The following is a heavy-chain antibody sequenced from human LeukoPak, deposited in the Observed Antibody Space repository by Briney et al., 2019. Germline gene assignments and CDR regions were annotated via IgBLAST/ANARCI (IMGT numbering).Heavy chain of an antibody. V-gene: IGHV4-59*01. CDR2: AHYSGST. D-gene: IGHD3-10*01. J-gene: IGHJ5*02. CDR3: ARSHLLWFGELQGSWFDP. Sequence: SETLSLTCTVPGGSISSYYWTWIRQPPGKGLEWIGCAHYSGSTNYNPSLESRVTISVDTSKNQFSLRLTSLTPADTAVYYCARSHLLWFGELQGSWFDPWGQGTLVTVSS. CDR1: GGSISSYY.